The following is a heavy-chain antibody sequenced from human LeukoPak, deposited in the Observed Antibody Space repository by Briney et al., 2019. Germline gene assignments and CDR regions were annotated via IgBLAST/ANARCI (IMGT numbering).Heavy chain of an antibody. J-gene: IGHJ4*02. CDR3: ARHRSGWLQSSFDY. V-gene: IGHV4-39*01. Sequence: SETLSLTCSVSGGSISSSSSYWGWIRQPPGKGLEWIGSIYYSGSSFDNPALKSRVTISVDTSKNQFSLKLSAVTAADTAVYYCARHRSGWLQSSFDYWGQGTLVTVSS. CDR2: IYYSGSS. CDR1: GGSISSSSSY. D-gene: IGHD5-24*01.